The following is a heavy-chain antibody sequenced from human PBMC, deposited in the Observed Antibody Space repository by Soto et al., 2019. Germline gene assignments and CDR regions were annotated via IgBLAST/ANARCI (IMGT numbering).Heavy chain of an antibody. V-gene: IGHV4-61*08. CDR3: ARQYGDYVRGAFDI. CDR1: GGSISSGGYS. D-gene: IGHD4-17*01. Sequence: PSETLSLTCAVSGGSISSGGYSWSWIRQPPGKGLEWIGYIYYSGSTNYNPSLKSRVTISVDTSKNQFSLKLSSVTAADTAVYYCARQYGDYVRGAFDIWGQGTMVTVS. J-gene: IGHJ3*02. CDR2: IYYSGST.